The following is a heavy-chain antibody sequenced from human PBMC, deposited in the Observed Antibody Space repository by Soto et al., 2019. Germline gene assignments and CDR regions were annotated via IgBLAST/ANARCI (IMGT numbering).Heavy chain of an antibody. J-gene: IGHJ4*02. D-gene: IGHD6-19*01. CDR3: AKDRAGSSGWGYFDY. Sequence: HPGGSLRLSCAASGFSFSDYAMSWVRQAAGRGLEWVSGISDSGANTYYADSVKGRFTISRDNSKNTLFLQMNSLRAEDTALYYCAKDRAGSSGWGYFDYWGQGTQVTVSS. CDR2: ISDSGANT. V-gene: IGHV3-23*01. CDR1: GFSFSDYA.